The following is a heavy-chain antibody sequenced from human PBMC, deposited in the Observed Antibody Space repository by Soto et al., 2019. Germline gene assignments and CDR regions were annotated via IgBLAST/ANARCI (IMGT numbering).Heavy chain of an antibody. J-gene: IGHJ4*02. CDR2: IYYSGST. CDR3: ARDGESFDY. CDR1: GGSISSSSYY. Sequence: QLQLQESGPGLVKPSETLSLTCTVYGGSISSSSYYWGWIRQPPGKGLEWIGSIYYSGSTYYNPSLKSRVTMSVDTSTNQFSLKLSSVTAADTAVYYCARDGESFDYLGQGTLVTVPS. V-gene: IGHV4-39*02. D-gene: IGHD2-21*01.